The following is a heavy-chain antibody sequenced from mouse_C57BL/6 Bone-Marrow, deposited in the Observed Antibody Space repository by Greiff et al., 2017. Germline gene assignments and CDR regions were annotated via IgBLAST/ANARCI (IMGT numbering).Heavy chain of an antibody. CDR1: GYTFTSYW. D-gene: IGHD1-1*01. V-gene: IGHV1-7*01. CDR3: AKNYYGSSYYY. CDR2: INPSSGYT. J-gene: IGHJ2*01. Sequence: VKLTQSGAALAKPGASVKLSCKASGYTFTSYWMHWVKQRPGQGLEWIGYINPSSGYTKSNQKFKDKATCTADKSSSTAYMQLSSLTYEDSAVYYCAKNYYGSSYYYWGQGTTLTVSS.